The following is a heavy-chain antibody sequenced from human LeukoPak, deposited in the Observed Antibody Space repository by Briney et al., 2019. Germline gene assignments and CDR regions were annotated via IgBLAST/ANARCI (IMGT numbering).Heavy chain of an antibody. CDR2: INPNSGGT. Sequence: ASVKVSCKASGYTFTGYYMHWVRQAPGQGLEWMGWINPNSGGTNYAQKFQGRVTMTRDTSISTAYMELSRLRSDDTAVYYCARALDIVVVPAAIRGFSYYYYMDVWGKGTTVTVSS. D-gene: IGHD2-2*02. V-gene: IGHV1-2*02. CDR1: GYTFTGYY. CDR3: ARALDIVVVPAAIRGFSYYYYMDV. J-gene: IGHJ6*03.